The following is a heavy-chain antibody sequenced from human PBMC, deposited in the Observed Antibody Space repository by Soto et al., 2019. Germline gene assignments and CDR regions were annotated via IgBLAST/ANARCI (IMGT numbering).Heavy chain of an antibody. CDR2: INPSGGST. D-gene: IGHD3-10*01. CDR1: GYTFTSYY. J-gene: IGHJ5*02. Sequence: GASVKVSCKASGYTFTSYYMHWVRQAPGQGLEWMGIINPSGGSTSYAQKFQGRVTMTRDTSTSTVYMELSSLRSEDTAVYYCARGPGYGSGSYYSGNLFDPCGQGTLVTGSS. CDR3: ARGPGYGSGSYYSGNLFDP. V-gene: IGHV1-46*03.